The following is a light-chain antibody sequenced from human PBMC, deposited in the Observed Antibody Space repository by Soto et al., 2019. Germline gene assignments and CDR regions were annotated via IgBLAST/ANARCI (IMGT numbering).Light chain of an antibody. J-gene: IGKJ5*01. CDR3: QQRNSWPPVT. V-gene: IGKV3-11*01. Sequence: EIVLTQSPATLSLSPGERATLSCRASPSVSNYLAWYQQKPGQATRLLIYGAFNRATGIPARFSGSGSGADFTLTISSLDLEDFAVYYCQQRNSWPPVTFGQGTRLEIK. CDR1: PSVSNY. CDR2: GAF.